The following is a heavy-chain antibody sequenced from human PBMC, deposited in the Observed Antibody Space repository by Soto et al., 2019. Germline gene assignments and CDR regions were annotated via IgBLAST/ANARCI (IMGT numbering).Heavy chain of an antibody. CDR2: IYSGGST. CDR1: GFTVSSNY. Sequence: GGSLRLSCAASGFTVSSNYMSWVRQAPGKGLEWVSVIYSGGSTYYADSVKGRFTISRHNSKNTLYLQMNSLRAEDTAVYYCARGGTMVRGVMDYWGQGTLVTVSS. V-gene: IGHV3-53*04. CDR3: ARGGTMVRGVMDY. J-gene: IGHJ4*02. D-gene: IGHD3-10*01.